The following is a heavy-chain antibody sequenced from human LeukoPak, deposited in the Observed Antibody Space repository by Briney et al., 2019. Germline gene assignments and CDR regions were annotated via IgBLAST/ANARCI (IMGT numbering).Heavy chain of an antibody. D-gene: IGHD3-10*01. Sequence: SETLSLTCAVYGGSFSGYYWTWLRQPPGKGLEWIGEINHSGSTNYNPSHKSRVAVSADTSKNQFSLKLSSVTAADTAVYYCASQVFGWFDPWGQGILVTVSS. V-gene: IGHV4-34*01. CDR1: GGSFSGYY. CDR3: ASQVFGWFDP. CDR2: INHSGST. J-gene: IGHJ5*02.